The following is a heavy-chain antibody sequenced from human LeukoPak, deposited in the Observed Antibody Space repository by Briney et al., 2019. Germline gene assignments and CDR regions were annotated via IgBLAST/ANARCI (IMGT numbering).Heavy chain of an antibody. CDR3: AKDQRMYSGSYSYFDY. Sequence: GGSLRLSCAASGFTFSSYGMHWVRQAPGKGLEWVAVISYDGSNKYYADSVKGRFTISRDNSKNTLYLQMNSLRAEDTAVYYCAKDQRMYSGSYSYFDYWGQGTLVTVSS. CDR1: GFTFSSYG. CDR2: ISYDGSNK. J-gene: IGHJ4*02. D-gene: IGHD1-26*01. V-gene: IGHV3-30*18.